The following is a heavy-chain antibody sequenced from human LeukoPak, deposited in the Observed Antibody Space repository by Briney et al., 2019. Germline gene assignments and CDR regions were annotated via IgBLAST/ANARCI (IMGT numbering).Heavy chain of an antibody. CDR3: ARDTSYCSGGSCKPPFDY. Sequence: PGGSLRLSCAASGFTFSDYSMNWVRQAPGKGLEWISYISSSTSTIYYADSVKGRFTISRDNAKNSLYLQMNSLRAEDTAVYYCARDTSYCSGGSCKPPFDYWGQGTLVTVSS. CDR2: ISSSTSTI. D-gene: IGHD2-15*01. V-gene: IGHV3-48*04. J-gene: IGHJ4*02. CDR1: GFTFSDYS.